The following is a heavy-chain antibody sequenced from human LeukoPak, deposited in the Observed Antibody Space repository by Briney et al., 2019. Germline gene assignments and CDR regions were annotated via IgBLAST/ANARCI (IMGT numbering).Heavy chain of an antibody. CDR1: GFTFSSYA. Sequence: PGGSLRLSCAASGFTFSSYAMSWVRQAPGKGLEWVSAISGSGGSTYYADSVKGRFTLSRDNSKSTLYMQMYSVRAEDTAVYYCAKDRTAYYYDSSGPDVYFDYWGQGTLVTVSS. CDR2: ISGSGGST. J-gene: IGHJ4*02. CDR3: AKDRTAYYYDSSGPDVYFDY. D-gene: IGHD3-22*01. V-gene: IGHV3-23*01.